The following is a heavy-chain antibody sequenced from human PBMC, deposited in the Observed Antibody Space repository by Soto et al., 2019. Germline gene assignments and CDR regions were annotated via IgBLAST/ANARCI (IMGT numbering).Heavy chain of an antibody. D-gene: IGHD3-22*01. CDR2: INHSGST. CDR3: ARGHSTMIVVVSHNWFDP. Sequence: SSETLSLTCAVYCGSFSGYYWSWIRQPPGKGLEWIGEINHSGSTNYNPSLKSRVTISVDTSKNQFSLKLSSVTAADTAVYYCARGHSTMIVVVSHNWFDPWGQGTLVTVSS. V-gene: IGHV4-34*01. J-gene: IGHJ5*02. CDR1: CGSFSGYY.